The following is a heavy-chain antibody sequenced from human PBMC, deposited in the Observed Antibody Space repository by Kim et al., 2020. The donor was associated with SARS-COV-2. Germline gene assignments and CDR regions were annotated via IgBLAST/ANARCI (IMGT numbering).Heavy chain of an antibody. J-gene: IGHJ4*02. Sequence: GGSLRLSCAASGFTFEDYGMRWVRQAPGKGLEWVSGINRKSDSTGYVDSVKGRFTISRDNAKKSLYLQMNSLRAEDTAFYHCVRGYGGGHFDLWGQGTRVTVSS. CDR1: GFTFEDYG. V-gene: IGHV3-20*01. CDR2: INRKSDST. D-gene: IGHD3-16*01. CDR3: VRGYGGGHFDL.